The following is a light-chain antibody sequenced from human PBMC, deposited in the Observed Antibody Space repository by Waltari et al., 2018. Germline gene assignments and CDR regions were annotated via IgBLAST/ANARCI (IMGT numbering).Light chain of an antibody. Sequence: QSALTQPASVSGSPGPPITISCTGTSSDVGNYKPVSWYQQHPGKAPKLMIYAVSKRPSGVSDRFSGSKSGDMASLTISGLQPEDEAEYFCSSYAGSSKGVFGGGTKVTVL. CDR2: AVS. V-gene: IGLV2-23*02. CDR1: SSDVGNYKP. J-gene: IGLJ2*01. CDR3: SSYAGSSKGV.